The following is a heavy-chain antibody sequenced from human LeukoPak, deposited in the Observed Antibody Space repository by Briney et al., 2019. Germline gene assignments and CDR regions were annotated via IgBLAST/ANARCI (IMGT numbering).Heavy chain of an antibody. J-gene: IGHJ6*02. CDR2: IIPIFGTA. CDR3: ARGTAGDGYNYYYYGMDV. D-gene: IGHD5-24*01. Sequence: SVKVSCKASGGTFSSYAISWVRQAPGQGLEWMGGIIPIFGTANYAQEFQGRVTITADESTSTAYMELSSLRSEDTAVYYCARGTAGDGYNYYYYGMDVWGQGTTVTVSS. CDR1: GGTFSSYA. V-gene: IGHV1-69*13.